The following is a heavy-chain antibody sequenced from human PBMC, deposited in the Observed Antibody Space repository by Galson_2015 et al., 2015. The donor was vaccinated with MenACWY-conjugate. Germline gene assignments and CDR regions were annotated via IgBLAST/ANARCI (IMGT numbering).Heavy chain of an antibody. CDR1: GYTFTSYG. V-gene: IGHV1-18*01. Sequence: SCKASGYTFTSYGISWARQAPGQGLTWMGWISTYNDNTNYAQKLQGRVTMTTDTATSTAYMELRSLRSDDTAVYYCARSDRSGYYYDDYWGQGTLVTVSS. CDR2: ISTYNDNT. J-gene: IGHJ4*02. D-gene: IGHD3-22*01. CDR3: ARSDRSGYYYDDY.